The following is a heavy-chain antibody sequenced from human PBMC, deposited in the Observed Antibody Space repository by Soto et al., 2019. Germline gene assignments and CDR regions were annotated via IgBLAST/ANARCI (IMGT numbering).Heavy chain of an antibody. CDR2: IYPGDSDT. Sequence: PGESLKISCKGSGYSFTSYWIGWVRQMPGKGLERMGIIYPGDSDTRYSPSLQGQVTISADKSITTTYLQWSSLKASDTAIYYCVRLFDTSGWYDYWGQGTLVTVSS. D-gene: IGHD6-19*01. J-gene: IGHJ4*02. CDR1: GYSFTSYW. V-gene: IGHV5-51*01. CDR3: VRLFDTSGWYDY.